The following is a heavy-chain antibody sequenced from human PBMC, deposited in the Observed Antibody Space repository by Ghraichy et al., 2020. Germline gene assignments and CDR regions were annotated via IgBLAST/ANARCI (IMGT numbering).Heavy chain of an antibody. CDR3: ARLVYSDYEYYYFGMDV. J-gene: IGHJ6*02. CDR1: GDSISSYY. V-gene: IGHV4-59*08. CDR2: IYYSGTT. D-gene: IGHD4-11*01. Sequence: SETLSLTCTVSGDSISSYYWTWIRQPPGKGLDYIGYIYYSGTTNYNPSLKSRVTISVDTSKNQFSLRLSSVTAADTAVYYCARLVYSDYEYYYFGMDVWGQGTTVTVSS.